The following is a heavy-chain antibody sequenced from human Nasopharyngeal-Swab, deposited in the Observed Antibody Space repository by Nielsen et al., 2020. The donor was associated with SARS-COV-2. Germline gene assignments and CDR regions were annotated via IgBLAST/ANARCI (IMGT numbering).Heavy chain of an antibody. CDR2: ISSSSYI. J-gene: IGHJ4*02. V-gene: IGHV3-69-1*01. CDR3: ARAVDIVVVVAASDY. Sequence: WIRQPPGKGLEWVSSISSSSYIYYADSVKGRFTISRDNAKNSLYLQMNSLRAEDTAVYYCARAVDIVVVVAASDYWGQGTLVTVSS. D-gene: IGHD2-15*01.